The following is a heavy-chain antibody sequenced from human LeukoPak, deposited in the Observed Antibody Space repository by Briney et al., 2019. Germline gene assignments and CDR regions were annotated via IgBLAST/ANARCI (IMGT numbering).Heavy chain of an antibody. CDR2: INHSGST. D-gene: IGHD2-15*01. Sequence: SETLSLTCAVYGGSFSGYYWSWIRQPPGKGLEWIGEINHSGSTNYNPSLKSRVTMSVDTSKNQFSLKLSSVTAADTAVYYCARGRCSGGSCPFGYWGQGTLVTVSS. CDR3: ARGRCSGGSCPFGY. V-gene: IGHV4-34*01. J-gene: IGHJ4*02. CDR1: GGSFSGYY.